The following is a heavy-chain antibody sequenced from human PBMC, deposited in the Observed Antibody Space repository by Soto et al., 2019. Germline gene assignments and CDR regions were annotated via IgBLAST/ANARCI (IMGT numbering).Heavy chain of an antibody. J-gene: IGHJ3*02. CDR1: GFTFSSYG. D-gene: IGHD1-26*01. CDR2: ISYDGSNK. CDR3: AKEGLLGPRYAFDI. Sequence: QTGGSLRLSCAASGFTFSSYGMHWVRQAPGKGLEWVAVISYDGSNKYYADSVKGRFTISRDNSKNTLYLQMNSLRAEDTAVYYCAKEGLLGPRYAFDIWGQGTMVTVSS. V-gene: IGHV3-30*18.